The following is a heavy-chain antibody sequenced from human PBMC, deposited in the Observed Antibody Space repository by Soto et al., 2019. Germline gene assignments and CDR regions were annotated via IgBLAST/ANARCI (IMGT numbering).Heavy chain of an antibody. CDR1: GFTFSSYA. Sequence: PGGSLRLSCAASGFTFSSYAMHWVRQAPGKGLEWVAVISYDGSNKYYADSVKGRFTISRDNSKNTLYLQMNSLRAEDTAVYYCARGLDFWSGSLDYWGQGTLVTVSS. CDR2: ISYDGSNK. J-gene: IGHJ4*02. CDR3: ARGLDFWSGSLDY. D-gene: IGHD3-3*01. V-gene: IGHV3-30-3*01.